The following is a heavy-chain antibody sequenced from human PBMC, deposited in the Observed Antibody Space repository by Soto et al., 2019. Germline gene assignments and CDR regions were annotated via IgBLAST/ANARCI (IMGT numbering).Heavy chain of an antibody. V-gene: IGHV3-43*01. CDR1: RSPLCGYT. CDR3: AKARSTGYYYYGMDV. J-gene: IGHJ6*02. D-gene: IGHD2-2*01. Sequence: GGSPRCSWSPARSPLCGYTMEWVRPTPGKGLEWVSLISWDGGSTYYADSVKGRFTISRDNSKNSLYLQMNSLRTEDTALYYCAKARSTGYYYYGMDVWGQGTTVTVSS. CDR2: ISWDGGST.